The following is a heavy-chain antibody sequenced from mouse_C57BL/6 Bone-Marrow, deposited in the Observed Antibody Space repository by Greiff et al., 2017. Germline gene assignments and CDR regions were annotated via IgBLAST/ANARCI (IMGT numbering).Heavy chain of an antibody. CDR1: GFTFSSYT. CDR2: ISGGGGNT. CDR3: ARHMHYYGSFFAMDD. D-gene: IGHD1-1*01. Sequence: EVQRVESGGGLVKPGGSLKLSCAASGFTFSSYTMSWVRQTPEKRLEWVATISGGGGNTYYPDSVKGRFTISSDNAKNTLYLQMSSLRSEDTALYYCARHMHYYGSFFAMDDWGQGTSVTVSS. V-gene: IGHV5-9*01. J-gene: IGHJ4*01.